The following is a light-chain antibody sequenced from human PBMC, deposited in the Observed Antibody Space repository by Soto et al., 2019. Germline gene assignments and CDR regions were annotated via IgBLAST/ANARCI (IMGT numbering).Light chain of an antibody. V-gene: IGKV2-30*01. CDR1: QSPLYSDGNTY. J-gene: IGKJ1*01. CDR2: KVS. Sequence: DVVMTQSPLSLPVTLGQPASISCRSSQSPLYSDGNTYLSWFQQRPGQSPRRLIYKVSNRDSGVPDRFSGSGSGTDFTLKISRVEAEDVGVYYCMQGTHWPWTFGQGTKVDLK. CDR3: MQGTHWPWT.